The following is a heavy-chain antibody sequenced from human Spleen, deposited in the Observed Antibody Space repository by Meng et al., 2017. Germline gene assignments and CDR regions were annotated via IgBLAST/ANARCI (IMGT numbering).Heavy chain of an antibody. Sequence: SETLSLTCTVSGGSISSGSYYWSWIRQPAGKGLEWIGRIYTSGSTNYNPSLKSRVTISVDTSKNQFSLKLSSVTAADTAVYYCARGYDFWSGQQPHYWGQGTLVTVSS. J-gene: IGHJ4*02. D-gene: IGHD3-3*01. V-gene: IGHV4-61*02. CDR1: GGSISSGSYY. CDR3: ARGYDFWSGQQPHY. CDR2: IYTSGST.